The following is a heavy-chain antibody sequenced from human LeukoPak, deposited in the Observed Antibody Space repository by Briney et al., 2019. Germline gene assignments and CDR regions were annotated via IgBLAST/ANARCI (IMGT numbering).Heavy chain of an antibody. CDR1: GFTFSSYA. D-gene: IGHD2-2*01. V-gene: IGHV3-30*04. Sequence: GGSLRLSCAASGFTFSSYAMHWVRQAPGKGLEWVAVISYDGSNKYYADSVKGRFTISRDNAKNTLYLQMNSLRVDDTAVYYCARAMPHDNWFDPWGQGSLVTVSS. CDR2: ISYDGSNK. CDR3: ARAMPHDNWFDP. J-gene: IGHJ5*02.